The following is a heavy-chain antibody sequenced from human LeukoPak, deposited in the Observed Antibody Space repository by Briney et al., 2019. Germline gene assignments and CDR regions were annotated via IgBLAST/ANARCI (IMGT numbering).Heavy chain of an antibody. D-gene: IGHD3-3*01. CDR1: GFTFSTYA. V-gene: IGHV3-23*01. J-gene: IGHJ6*02. CDR3: AKENGRFLEWLSYGMDV. CDR2: ISGSGGDT. Sequence: GGSLRLSCAAYGFTFSTYAMIWVRQAPGKGLEWVSAISGSGGDTYYADSVKGRFTISRDNSKNTLYLQMNSQRAEDTAVYCCAKENGRFLEWLSYGMDVWGQGTTVTVSS.